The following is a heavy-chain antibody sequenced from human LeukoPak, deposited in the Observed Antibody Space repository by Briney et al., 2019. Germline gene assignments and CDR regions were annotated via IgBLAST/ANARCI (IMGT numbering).Heavy chain of an antibody. Sequence: SETLSLTCAVYGGSFSGYYWSWIRQPPEKGLEWIGEINHSGSTNYNPSLKSRVTISVDTSKNQFSLKLSSVTAADTAVYYCARGFGQWLPWGQGTLVTVSS. D-gene: IGHD5-12*01. J-gene: IGHJ4*02. CDR1: GGSFSGYY. CDR2: INHSGST. CDR3: ARGFGQWLP. V-gene: IGHV4-34*01.